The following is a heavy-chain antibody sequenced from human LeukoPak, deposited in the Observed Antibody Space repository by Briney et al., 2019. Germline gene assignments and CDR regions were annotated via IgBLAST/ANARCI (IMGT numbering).Heavy chain of an antibody. V-gene: IGHV3-7*01. D-gene: IGHD2-8*01. Sequence: GGSLRLSCAASGFTFSMYWMSWVREAPGKGLEWVANIKQDGSEKYYVDSVKGRFTISRDNAKNSLYLQMNSLRAEDTAVYYCARVDVSRAFDIWGQGTMVTVSS. J-gene: IGHJ3*02. CDR2: IKQDGSEK. CDR1: GFTFSMYW. CDR3: ARVDVSRAFDI.